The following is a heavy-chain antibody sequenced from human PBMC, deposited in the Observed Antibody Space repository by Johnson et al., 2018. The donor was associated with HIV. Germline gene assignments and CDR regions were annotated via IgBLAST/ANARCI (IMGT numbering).Heavy chain of an antibody. CDR2: ISYDGSNK. V-gene: IGHV3-30*04. CDR1: GFTFSSYA. Sequence: QVQLVESGGGVVQPGRSLRLSCAASGFTFSSYAMHWVRQAPGKGLEWVAVISYDGSNKFYADSVKGWFTISRDNSKNTLYLQMNSLRAEDTAVYYCAKVQYYYGSGSNFDIWGQGTMVTVSS. D-gene: IGHD3-10*01. CDR3: AKVQYYYGSGSNFDI. J-gene: IGHJ3*02.